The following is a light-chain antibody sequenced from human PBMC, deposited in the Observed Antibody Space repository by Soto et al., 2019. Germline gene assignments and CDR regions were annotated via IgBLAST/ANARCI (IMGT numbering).Light chain of an antibody. V-gene: IGKV3-20*01. CDR2: GAS. Sequence: EIVLTQSPGTLSLSPGERATLSCRASQSVSSSYLAWYQQKPGQAPRLLIYGASSRATGIPDRFSGSGSGTDFTLTISRLEPEDFAMYYCQQYGSSPLCTFGPGTNVDIK. J-gene: IGKJ3*01. CDR1: QSVSSSY. CDR3: QQYGSSPLCT.